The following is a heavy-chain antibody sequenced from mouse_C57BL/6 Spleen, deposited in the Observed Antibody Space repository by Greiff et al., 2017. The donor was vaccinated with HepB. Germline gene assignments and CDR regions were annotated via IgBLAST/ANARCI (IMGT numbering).Heavy chain of an antibody. Sequence: VQLVESGPELVKPGASVKISCKASGYAFSSSWMNWVKQRPGKGLEWIGRIYPGDGDTNYNGKFKGKATLTADKSSSTAYMQLSSLTSEDSAVYFCARSGYYDYARGGYFDYWGQGTTLTVSS. CDR2: IYPGDGDT. CDR3: ARSGYYDYARGGYFDY. CDR1: GYAFSSSW. D-gene: IGHD2-4*01. V-gene: IGHV1-82*01. J-gene: IGHJ2*01.